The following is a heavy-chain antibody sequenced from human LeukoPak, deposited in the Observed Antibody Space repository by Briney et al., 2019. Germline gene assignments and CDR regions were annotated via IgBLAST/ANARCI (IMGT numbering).Heavy chain of an antibody. J-gene: IGHJ4*02. CDR3: ARETPNTAMVD. V-gene: IGHV4-34*01. Sequence: SETLSLTCAVYGGSFSGYYWSWIRQPPGKGLEWVGEINHSGSTNYNPSLKSRVTISVDTSKNQFSLKLSSVTAADTAVYYCARETPNTAMVDWGQGTLVTVSS. CDR1: GGSFSGYY. D-gene: IGHD5-18*01. CDR2: INHSGST.